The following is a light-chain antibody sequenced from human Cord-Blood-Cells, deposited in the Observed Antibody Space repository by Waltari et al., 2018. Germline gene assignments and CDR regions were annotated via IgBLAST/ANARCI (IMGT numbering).Light chain of an antibody. J-gene: IGKJ5*01. Sequence: IQMTQAPSSLSASVGDGVHITCQASQDISNYLNWYQQKPGKAPKLLIYDASNLETGVPSRFSGRGSGTDFTFTISSLQPEDIATCYCQQYDNLPITFGQGTRLEIK. CDR1: QDISNY. CDR2: DAS. V-gene: IGKV1-33*01. CDR3: QQYDNLPIT.